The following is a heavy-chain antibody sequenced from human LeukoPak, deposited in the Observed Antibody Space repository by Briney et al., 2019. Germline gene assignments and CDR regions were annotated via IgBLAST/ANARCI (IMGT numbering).Heavy chain of an antibody. CDR1: GYTFINHW. J-gene: IGHJ5*02. Sequence: GASVKVSCKASGYTFINHWMHWVRQAPGQGLEWVGLINPTGTAALYAQKFQGRITLTRDMSATTDYTELSSLTSEDTAVYYCARDNSAGGIAWWFDPWGQGTLVTVSS. D-gene: IGHD3-10*01. V-gene: IGHV1-46*01. CDR2: INPTGTAA. CDR3: ARDNSAGGIAWWFDP.